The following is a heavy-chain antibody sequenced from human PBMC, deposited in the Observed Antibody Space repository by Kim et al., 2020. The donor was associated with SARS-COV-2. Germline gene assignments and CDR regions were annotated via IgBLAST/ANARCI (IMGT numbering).Heavy chain of an antibody. J-gene: IGHJ4*02. D-gene: IGHD1-26*01. V-gene: IGHV1-2*06. Sequence: ASVKVSCKASGYTFTGYYMHWVRQAPGQGLEWMGRINPNSGGTNYAQKFQGRVTMTRDTSISTAYMELSRLRSDDTAVYYCATLRKLLANSMGYFDYWGQGTLVTVSS. CDR3: ATLRKLLANSMGYFDY. CDR1: GYTFTGYY. CDR2: INPNSGGT.